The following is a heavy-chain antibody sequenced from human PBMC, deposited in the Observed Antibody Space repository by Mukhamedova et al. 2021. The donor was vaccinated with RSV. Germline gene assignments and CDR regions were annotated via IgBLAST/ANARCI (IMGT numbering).Heavy chain of an antibody. V-gene: IGHV3-21*01. J-gene: IGHJ6*02. Sequence: GKGLEWVSSISSSSSYIYYADSVKGRFTISRDNAKNSLYLQMNSLRAEDTAVYYCARDRIAVAGTRDYYGMDVWCQGTTVTVSS. D-gene: IGHD6-19*01. CDR2: ISSSSSYI. CDR3: ARDRIAVAGTRDYYGMDV.